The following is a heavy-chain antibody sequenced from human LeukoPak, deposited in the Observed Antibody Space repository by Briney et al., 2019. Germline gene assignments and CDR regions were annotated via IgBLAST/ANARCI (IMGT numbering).Heavy chain of an antibody. CDR2: FDPEDGET. CDR3: ATPPPYYYGSGIRSGMDV. Sequence: ASVKVSCKVSGYTLTELSMHWVRQAPGKGLEWMGGFDPEDGETIYAQKFQGRVTMTEDTSTDTAYMELSSLRSEDTAVYYCATPPPYYYGSGIRSGMDVWGQGTTVTVSS. CDR1: GYTLTELS. D-gene: IGHD3-10*01. J-gene: IGHJ6*02. V-gene: IGHV1-24*01.